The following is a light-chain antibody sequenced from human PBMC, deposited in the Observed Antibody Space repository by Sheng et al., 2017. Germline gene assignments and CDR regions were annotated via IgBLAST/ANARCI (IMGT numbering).Light chain of an antibody. V-gene: IGLV3-1*01. CDR3: QAWDSSTVV. J-gene: IGLJ2*01. Sequence: SYDLTQPPSVSVSPGQTASITCSGDKLGDKYACWYQQKPGQSPVLVIYQDTKRPSGIPERFSGSNSGNTATLTISGTQAMDGADYYCQAWDSSTVVFGGGT. CDR1: KLGDKY. CDR2: QDT.